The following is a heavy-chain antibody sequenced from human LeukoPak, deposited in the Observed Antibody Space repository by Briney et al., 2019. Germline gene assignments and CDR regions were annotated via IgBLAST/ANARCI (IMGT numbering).Heavy chain of an antibody. CDR1: GFTFDDYA. CDR3: ARGLTWYYMDV. V-gene: IGHV3-43D*03. Sequence: GGSLRLSCAASGFTFDDYAMHWVRQAPGKGLEWVSPISWDGGSTYYADSVKGRFTISRDNSKNSLYLQMNSLRAEDTALYYCARGLTWYYMDVWGKGTTVTVSS. D-gene: IGHD3-10*01. J-gene: IGHJ6*03. CDR2: ISWDGGST.